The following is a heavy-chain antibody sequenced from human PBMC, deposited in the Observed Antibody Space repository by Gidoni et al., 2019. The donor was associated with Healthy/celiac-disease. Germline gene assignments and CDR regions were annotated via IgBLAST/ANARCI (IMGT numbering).Heavy chain of an antibody. D-gene: IGHD3-3*01. CDR3: ARGGRYDFWSGLGY. Sequence: QVQLQESGPGLVKPSQTLSLTCTVSGGSISSGGYYWSWTRQHPGKGLEWIGYIYYRGSTYYNPSLKSRVTISVDTSKNQFALKLGSVTAADTAVYYCARGGRYDFWSGLGYWGQGTLVTVSS. CDR1: GGSISSGGYY. CDR2: IYYRGST. V-gene: IGHV4-31*03. J-gene: IGHJ4*02.